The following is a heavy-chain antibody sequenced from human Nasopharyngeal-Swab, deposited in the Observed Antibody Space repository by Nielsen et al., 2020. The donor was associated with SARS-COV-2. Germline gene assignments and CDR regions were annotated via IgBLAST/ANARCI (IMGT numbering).Heavy chain of an antibody. Sequence: GESLKISCVASGFTFSSYAMHWVRQAPGKGLEYVSAISSNGGSTYYANSVKGRFTISRDNSKNTLYLQMGSLRAEDMAVYYCATGDDYGRDYWGQGTLVTVSS. CDR2: ISSNGGST. V-gene: IGHV3-64*01. J-gene: IGHJ4*02. CDR1: GFTFSSYA. D-gene: IGHD4-17*01. CDR3: ATGDDYGRDY.